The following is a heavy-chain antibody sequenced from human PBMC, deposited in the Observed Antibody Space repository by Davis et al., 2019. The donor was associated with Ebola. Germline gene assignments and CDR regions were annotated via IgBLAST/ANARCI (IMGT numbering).Heavy chain of an antibody. J-gene: IGHJ4*02. D-gene: IGHD6-19*01. CDR3: ATTQWLREFDN. CDR1: GFTVSSNH. CDR2: IYDQTT. Sequence: GGFLRLSCTASGFTVSSNHMSWVRQAPGKGLEWVSVIYDQTTAYADSVRGRFIISRDKSNNTLYLDMNSLRVDDTAVYYCATTQWLREFDNWGQGTLVTVSS. V-gene: IGHV3-53*05.